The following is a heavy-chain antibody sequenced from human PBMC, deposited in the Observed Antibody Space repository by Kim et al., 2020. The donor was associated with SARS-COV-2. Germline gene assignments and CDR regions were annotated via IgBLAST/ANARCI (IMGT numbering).Heavy chain of an antibody. CDR2: ISGSGGST. D-gene: IGHD6-13*01. J-gene: IGHJ2*01. CDR3: AKDSSSWYIPAVFWYFDL. V-gene: IGHV3-23*01. CDR1: GFTFSSYA. Sequence: GGSLRLSCAASGFTFSSYAMSWVRQAPGKGLEWVSAISGSGGSTYYADSVKGRFTISRDNSKNTLYLQMNSLRAEDTAVYYCAKDSSSWYIPAVFWYFDLWGRGTLVTVSS.